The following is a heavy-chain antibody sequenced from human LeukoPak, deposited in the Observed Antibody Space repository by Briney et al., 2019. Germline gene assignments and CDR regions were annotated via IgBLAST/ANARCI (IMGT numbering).Heavy chain of an antibody. CDR3: ARVLDNGGHQYYFDY. D-gene: IGHD2-8*01. CDR2: ISSSSSYT. V-gene: IGHV3-11*05. CDR1: GFTFSDYY. Sequence: GGSLRLSCAASGFTFSDYYMSWIRQAPGKGQEWVSYISSSSSYTNYADSVKGRFTISRDNAKNSLYLQMNSLRAEDTAVYYCARVLDNGGHQYYFDYWGQGTLVTVSS. J-gene: IGHJ4*02.